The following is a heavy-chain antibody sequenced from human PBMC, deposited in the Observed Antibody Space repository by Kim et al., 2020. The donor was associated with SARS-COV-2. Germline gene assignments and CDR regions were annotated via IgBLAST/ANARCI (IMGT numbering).Heavy chain of an antibody. D-gene: IGHD3-9*01. Sequence: GGSLRLSCAASGFTFSNAWMSWVRQAPGKGLEWVGRIKSKTDGGTTDYAAPVKGRFTISRDDSKNTLYLQMNSLKTEDTAVYYCTTAVNGVLRYFDWLLFDYWGQGTLVTVSS. J-gene: IGHJ4*02. V-gene: IGHV3-15*01. CDR3: TTAVNGVLRYFDWLLFDY. CDR2: IKSKTDGGTT. CDR1: GFTFSNAW.